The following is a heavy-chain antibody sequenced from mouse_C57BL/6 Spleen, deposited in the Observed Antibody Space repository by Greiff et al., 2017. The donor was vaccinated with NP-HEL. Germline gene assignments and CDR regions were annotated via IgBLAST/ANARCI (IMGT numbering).Heavy chain of an antibody. D-gene: IGHD2-4*01. CDR3: ARGDDSYAMDY. J-gene: IGHJ4*01. Sequence: DVQLQESGPGMVKPSQSLSLTCTVTGYSITSGYDWHWIRHFPGNKLEWMGYISYSGSTNYNPSLKSRISITHDTSKNHFFLKLNSVTTEDTATYYCARGDDSYAMDYWGQGTSVTVSS. CDR1: GYSITSGYD. CDR2: ISYSGST. V-gene: IGHV3-1*01.